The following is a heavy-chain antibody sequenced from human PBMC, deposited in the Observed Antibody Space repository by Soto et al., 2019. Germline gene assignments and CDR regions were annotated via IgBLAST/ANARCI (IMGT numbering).Heavy chain of an antibody. CDR2: ISGSGGST. D-gene: IGHD2-2*02. CDR1: GFTFCSYA. Sequence: ARRLSYAASGFTFCSYAMRWVRQAPGMGLEWVSAISGSGGSTYYADSVKGRFTISRDKSKNTLTLQMNSLRAEDTAVYYCAKYCRRGYFSSTICYIGWFDPWGQGTLVTVSS. CDR3: AKYCRRGYFSSTICYIGWFDP. J-gene: IGHJ5*02. V-gene: IGHV3-23*01.